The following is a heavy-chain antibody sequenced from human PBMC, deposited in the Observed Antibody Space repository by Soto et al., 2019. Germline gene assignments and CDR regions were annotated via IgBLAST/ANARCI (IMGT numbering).Heavy chain of an antibody. CDR1: GYTFTDYY. CDR3: ARESSGYGGYYYYGMDV. Sequence: QVQLVQSGAEVKKPGASVKVSCKASGYTFTDYYLHWVRQAPGQGLEWMGWINPKSGATHYSQKFQGGVTVTRDTSISTANMEVSRLTSDDTAVYYCARESSGYGGYYYYGMDVWGQGTTVTVSS. CDR2: INPKSGAT. D-gene: IGHD3-22*01. J-gene: IGHJ6*02. V-gene: IGHV1-2*02.